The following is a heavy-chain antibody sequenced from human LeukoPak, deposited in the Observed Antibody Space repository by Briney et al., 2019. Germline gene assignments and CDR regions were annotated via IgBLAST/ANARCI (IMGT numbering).Heavy chain of an antibody. CDR3: AREVGVINYAFGI. D-gene: IGHD3-22*01. V-gene: IGHV3-30*01. CDR1: GFTFSNYA. CDR2: ISYDESNK. J-gene: IGHJ3*02. Sequence: GGSLRLSCAASGFTFSNYAMHWVRQAPGKGLEWVAGISYDESNKYYADFVKGRFTISRDNTKNTLYLQMNSLRAEDTAVYYGAREVGVINYAFGIWGQGAMVTVSS.